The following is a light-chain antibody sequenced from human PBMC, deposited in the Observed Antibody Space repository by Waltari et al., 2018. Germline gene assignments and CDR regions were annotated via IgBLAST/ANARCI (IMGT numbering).Light chain of an antibody. CDR3: ASHGNNKV. J-gene: IGLJ3*02. V-gene: IGLV2-8*01. Sequence: QSALTQPASVSGSPGQSITISCTGTSSDVGLYNFVSWYQQHPGKAPKLIISGVDKRPAGVPVRFSGSKSGSTAYLTVSGLQAEDEADYYCASHGNNKVFGGGTKLTVL. CDR2: GVD. CDR1: SSDVGLYNF.